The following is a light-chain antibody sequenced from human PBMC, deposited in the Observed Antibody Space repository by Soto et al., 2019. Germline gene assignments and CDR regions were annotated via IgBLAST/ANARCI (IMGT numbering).Light chain of an antibody. CDR2: GAS. V-gene: IGKV3-15*01. Sequence: EIVMTQSPATLSVSPGERATLSCRASQSVSSNLAWYQQKPGQAPRRLIYGASTRATGVPARFSGSGSGTEFTLTISSLQSEDFAVYSCQQYNSWPPFTFGPGTKVDIK. J-gene: IGKJ3*01. CDR3: QQYNSWPPFT. CDR1: QSVSSN.